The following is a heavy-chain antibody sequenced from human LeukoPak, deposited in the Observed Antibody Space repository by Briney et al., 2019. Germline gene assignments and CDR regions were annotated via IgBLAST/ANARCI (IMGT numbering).Heavy chain of an antibody. D-gene: IGHD4-17*01. CDR1: GYTFTSYG. Sequence: ASVKVSCKASGYTFTSYGISWVRQAPGQGLEWMGWISAYNGNTNYAQKLQGRVTMTTDTSTSTAYMELRSLRSDDTAVYYCARDLDYGDDVYRAFDIWGQGTMVTVSS. CDR3: ARDLDYGDDVYRAFDI. J-gene: IGHJ3*02. CDR2: ISAYNGNT. V-gene: IGHV1-18*01.